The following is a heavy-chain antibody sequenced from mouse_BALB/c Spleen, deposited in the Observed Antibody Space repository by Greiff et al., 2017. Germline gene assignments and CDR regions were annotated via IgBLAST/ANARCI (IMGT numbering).Heavy chain of an antibody. J-gene: IGHJ4*01. V-gene: IGHV5-17*02. Sequence: EVNVVESGGGLVQPGGSRKLSCAASGFTFSSFGMHWVRQAPEKGLEWVAYISSGSSTIYYADTVKGRFTISRDNPKNTLFLQMTSLRSEDTAMYYCAREATVVYYYAMDYWGQGTSVTVSS. CDR1: GFTFSSFG. D-gene: IGHD1-1*01. CDR3: AREATVVYYYAMDY. CDR2: ISSGSSTI.